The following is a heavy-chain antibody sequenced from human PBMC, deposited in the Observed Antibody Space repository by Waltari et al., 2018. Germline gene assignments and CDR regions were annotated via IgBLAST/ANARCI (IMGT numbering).Heavy chain of an antibody. J-gene: IGHJ4*02. CDR3: AGGTASAWELGHS. V-gene: IGHV4-34*01. CDR2: IKQSGLT. CDR1: GGSFSDYY. D-gene: IGHD1-26*01. Sequence: QVQLHQGGAGLLKPSETLSLTCVVYGGSFSDYYWSWIRQPPGKGLEWLGEIKQSGLTNYNPSVNSRATMSLDTSKNQFALKLSSLTAADTAVYYCAGGTASAWELGHSWGQGTLVTVSS.